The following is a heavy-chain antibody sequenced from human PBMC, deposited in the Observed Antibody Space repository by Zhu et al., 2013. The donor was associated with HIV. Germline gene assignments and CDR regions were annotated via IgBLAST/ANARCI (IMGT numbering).Heavy chain of an antibody. CDR1: GFTFSSYW. V-gene: IGHV3-7*01. J-gene: IGHJ6*02. CDR3: ARVSPVPPKNWETYYYYGNGR. CDR2: IKQDGSEK. Sequence: VQLVESGGGVVQPGGSLRLSCAASGFTFSSYWMSWVRQAPGEGLEWVANIKQDGSEKYFGDSVKGRFTISRDNAKNSLYLQMNTLRAEDTAVYYCARVSPVPPKNWETYYYYGNGRLGPRDHGHRSP. D-gene: IGHD7-27*01.